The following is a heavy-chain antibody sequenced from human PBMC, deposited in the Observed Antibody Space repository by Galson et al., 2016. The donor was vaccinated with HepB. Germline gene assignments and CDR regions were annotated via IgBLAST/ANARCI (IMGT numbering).Heavy chain of an antibody. V-gene: IGHV4-34*01. D-gene: IGHD2-15*01. CDR2: INHSGGT. CDR3: ARVEVAATNWFDP. CDR1: GGSFTAYY. Sequence: SETLSLTCGVNGGSFTAYYWSWIRQPPGKGLEWIGEINHSGGTKYNPSLKGRVTLSVDSSKNQFSLKLTSMTAADTAVYYCARVEVAATNWFDPWGQGTLVTVSS. J-gene: IGHJ5*02.